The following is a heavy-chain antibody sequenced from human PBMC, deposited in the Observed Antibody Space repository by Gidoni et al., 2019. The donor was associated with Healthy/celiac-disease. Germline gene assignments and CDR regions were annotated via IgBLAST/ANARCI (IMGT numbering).Heavy chain of an antibody. CDR3: AKDGVSSSSFDY. V-gene: IGHV3-9*01. D-gene: IGHD6-6*01. CDR1: GFAFDDYA. Sequence: EVQLVESGGGLVQPGRSLRLSCAASGFAFDDYAMHWVRHAPGKGLEWVSGISWNSGSIGYADSVKGRFTISRDNAKNSLYLQMNSLRAEDTALYYCAKDGVSSSSFDYWGQGTLVTVSS. J-gene: IGHJ4*02. CDR2: ISWNSGSI.